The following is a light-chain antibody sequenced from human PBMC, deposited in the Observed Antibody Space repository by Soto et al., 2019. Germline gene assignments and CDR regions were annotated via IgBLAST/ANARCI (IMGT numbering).Light chain of an antibody. J-gene: IGKJ4*01. Sequence: IQWTQSPSSLSASVGDRVTITCRASQAISSYLAWYQQKPGKAPNLLIYAASTLQSGVPSRFSGSGSGTDFTLTISSLQPEDFATYLCQQLNSYPLTFGGGTKVDIK. CDR2: AAS. CDR1: QAISSY. CDR3: QQLNSYPLT. V-gene: IGKV1-9*01.